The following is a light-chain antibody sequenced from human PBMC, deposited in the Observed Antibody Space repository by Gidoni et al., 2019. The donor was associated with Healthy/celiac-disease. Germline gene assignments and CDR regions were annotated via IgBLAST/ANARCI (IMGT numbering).Light chain of an antibody. CDR3: QQSYSTPPIT. CDR1: QSSSSY. J-gene: IGKJ5*01. V-gene: IGKV1-39*01. Sequence: DIQMTQSPSSLSASVGDRVTITCRASQSSSSYLNWYQQKPGKAPTILIYAASSLQSGVPSRFSGSGSGTDFTLTISSLQPEDFATYYCQQSYSTPPITFGQGTRLEIK. CDR2: AAS.